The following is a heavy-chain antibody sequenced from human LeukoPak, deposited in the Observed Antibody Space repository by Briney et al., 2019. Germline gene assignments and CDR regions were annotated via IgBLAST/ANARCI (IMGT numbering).Heavy chain of an antibody. CDR2: INPSGGST. J-gene: IGHJ4*02. Sequence: ASVKVSCKASGYTFTSRHIHWVRQAPGRGLEWMGIINPSGGSTNYARKFQGRLIMTRDTSTSTLYMELSSLTSEDTAVYYCARIESWYSDYWGQGTLVTVSS. V-gene: IGHV1-46*01. D-gene: IGHD2-15*01. CDR1: GYTFTSRH. CDR3: ARIESWYSDY.